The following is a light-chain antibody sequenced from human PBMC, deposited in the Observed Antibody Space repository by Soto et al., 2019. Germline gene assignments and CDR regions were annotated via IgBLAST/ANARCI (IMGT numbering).Light chain of an antibody. CDR3: HCQDFGNSAVYS. J-gene: IGKJ2*01. V-gene: IGKV3-20*01. CDR1: QSIRSSY. Sequence: IVLTQSPGTLSLSPGESATLSCRASQSIRSSYVAWYQQKPGQAPRLLIYAASARATGLPDRFSGSGSGTDFTLTISRLEPEDFAMDYCHCQDFGNSAVYSFGQGTKLEI. CDR2: AAS.